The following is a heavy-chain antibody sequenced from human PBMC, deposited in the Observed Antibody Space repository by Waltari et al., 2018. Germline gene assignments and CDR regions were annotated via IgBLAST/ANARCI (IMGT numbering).Heavy chain of an antibody. CDR1: GAYISSGGYS. D-gene: IGHD7-27*01. CDR3: ATLTGDWFDP. J-gene: IGHJ5*02. CDR2: IYHSGST. V-gene: IGHV4-30-2*01. Sequence: QLQLQESGSGLVKPSQTLSLTCAASGAYISSGGYSWSWIRQPPGKGLEWIGYIYHSGSTYYNPSLKSRVTISVDRSKNQFSLKLSSVTAADTAVYYCATLTGDWFDPWGQGTLVTVSS.